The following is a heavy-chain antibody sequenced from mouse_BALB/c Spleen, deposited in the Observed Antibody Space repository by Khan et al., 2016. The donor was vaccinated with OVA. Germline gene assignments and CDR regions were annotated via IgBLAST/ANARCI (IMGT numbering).Heavy chain of an antibody. D-gene: IGHD1-3*01. CDR3: ADHVSGSFAY. V-gene: IGHV5-6*01. Sequence: EVELVESGGDLVKPGGSLKLSCAASGFTFSSYSMSWVRQTPDKRLEWVASISSGSDYTYYPDSVKGRFTISRDNAKNTLYLQMSDLKSEDTAMYYCADHVSGSFAYWGQGTLVTVSA. CDR2: ISSGSDYT. J-gene: IGHJ3*01. CDR1: GFTFSSYS.